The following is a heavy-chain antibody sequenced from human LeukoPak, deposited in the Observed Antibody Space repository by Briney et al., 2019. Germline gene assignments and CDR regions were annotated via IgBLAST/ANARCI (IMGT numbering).Heavy chain of an antibody. CDR1: GGSISSYY. CDR3: ARGVVPAAPGPFDY. Sequence: SETLSLTCTVSGGSISSYYWSWIRQPPGKGLEWIGYIYQTGTTYYNPSLKSRVTISLDRSKNHFSLKLTSVTAADTAVYYCARGVVPAAPGPFDYWGQGTLVTVSS. CDR2: IYQTGTT. D-gene: IGHD2-2*01. J-gene: IGHJ4*02. V-gene: IGHV4-59*12.